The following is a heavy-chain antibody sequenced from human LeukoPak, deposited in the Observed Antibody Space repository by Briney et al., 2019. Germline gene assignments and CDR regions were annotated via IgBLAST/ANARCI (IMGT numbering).Heavy chain of an antibody. CDR3: AKELFGRSWFEH. J-gene: IGHJ5*02. CDR1: GFTFSSYA. V-gene: IGHV3-30-3*01. CDR2: ISYDGSNK. D-gene: IGHD3-16*01. Sequence: GGSLRLSCAASGFTFSSYAMHWVRQAPGKGLEWVAVISYDGSNKYYADSVKGRFTISRDNSKNTLYLQMNSLRAEDTAVYYCAKELFGRSWFEHWGQGLLVTVSS.